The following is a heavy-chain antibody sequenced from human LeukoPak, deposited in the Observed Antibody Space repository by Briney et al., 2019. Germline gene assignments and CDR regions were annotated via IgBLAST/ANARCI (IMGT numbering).Heavy chain of an antibody. Sequence: GGSLRLSCAASGLTFSSYAMHWVRQAPGKGLEWVAVISYDGSNKYYADSVKGRFTISRDNSKNTLYLQMNSLRAEDTAVYYCARLDSRATDHWGQGTLVTVSS. CDR2: ISYDGSNK. J-gene: IGHJ4*02. D-gene: IGHD3-22*01. V-gene: IGHV3-30-3*01. CDR1: GLTFSSYA. CDR3: ARLDSRATDH.